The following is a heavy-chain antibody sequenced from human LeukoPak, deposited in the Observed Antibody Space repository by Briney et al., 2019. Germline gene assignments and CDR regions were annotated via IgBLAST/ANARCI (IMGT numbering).Heavy chain of an antibody. V-gene: IGHV1-46*01. D-gene: IGHD6-13*01. CDR1: GYTFTRHY. J-gene: IGHJ4*02. CDR3: AFPTSSSSWPDY. Sequence: VASVKVSCKSSGYTFTRHYMHWVRQAPGQGLEWMGLINPSGNIAWSAQKFQGRVTMTRDMSTTTDYMELSSLRSEDTAVYYCAFPTSSSSWPDYWGQGTLVTVSS. CDR2: INPSGNIA.